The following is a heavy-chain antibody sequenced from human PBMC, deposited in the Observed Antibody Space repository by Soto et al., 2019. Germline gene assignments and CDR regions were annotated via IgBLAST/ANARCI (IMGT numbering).Heavy chain of an antibody. CDR3: ARQRGVVVTAIRYDAFDI. CDR2: IYYSGST. V-gene: IGHV4-59*08. J-gene: IGHJ3*02. CDR1: GGSISSYY. Sequence: LSLTCTVSGGSISSYYWSWIRQPPGKGLEWIGYIYYSGSTNYNPSLKSRVTISVDTSKNQFSLKLSSVTAADTAVYYCARQRGVVVTAIRYDAFDIWGQGTMVTVSS. D-gene: IGHD2-21*02.